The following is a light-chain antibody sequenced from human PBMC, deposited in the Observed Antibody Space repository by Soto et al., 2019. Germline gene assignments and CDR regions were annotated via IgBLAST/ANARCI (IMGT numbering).Light chain of an antibody. V-gene: IGLV4-69*01. CDR1: SGHSSYA. J-gene: IGLJ2*01. CDR3: QTWGTDSVI. CDR2: LNSDGSH. Sequence: QLVLTQSPSASASLGASVKLTCTLSSGHSSYAIAWHQQQPEKGPRYLMNLNSDGSHSKGDGIPDRFSGSSSGAERYLTISSLQSEDEADYYCQTWGTDSVIFGGGTKVTVL.